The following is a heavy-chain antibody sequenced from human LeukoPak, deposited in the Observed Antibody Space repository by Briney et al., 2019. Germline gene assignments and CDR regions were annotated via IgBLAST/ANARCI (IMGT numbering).Heavy chain of an antibody. CDR3: ARYVWGSYPTFEDY. CDR1: GGSISSGDYY. D-gene: IGHD3-16*02. CDR2: IYYSGST. J-gene: IGHJ4*02. V-gene: IGHV4-30-2*03. Sequence: KTSQTLSLTCTVSGGSISSGDYYWSWIRQPPGKGLEWIGSIYYSGSTYYNPSLKSRVTISVDTSKNQFSLRLSSVTAADTAVYYCARYVWGSYPTFEDYWGQGTLVTVSS.